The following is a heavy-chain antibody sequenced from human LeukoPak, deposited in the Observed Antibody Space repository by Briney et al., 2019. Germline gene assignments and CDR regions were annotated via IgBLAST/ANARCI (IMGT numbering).Heavy chain of an antibody. J-gene: IGHJ4*02. Sequence: SETLSLTCAVYGGSFSGYYWSWIRQPPGKGLEWIGEINHSGSTNYNPSLKSRVTISVDTSKNQFSLKLSSVTAADTAVYYCARDRYNSGWYDYWGQGTLVTVSS. V-gene: IGHV4-34*01. D-gene: IGHD6-19*01. CDR1: GGSFSGYY. CDR3: ARDRYNSGWYDY. CDR2: INHSGST.